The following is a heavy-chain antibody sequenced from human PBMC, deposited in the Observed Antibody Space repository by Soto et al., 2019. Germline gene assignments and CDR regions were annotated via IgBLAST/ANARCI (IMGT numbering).Heavy chain of an antibody. V-gene: IGHV4-30-2*01. Sequence: PSETLSLTCAVSGGSVSSGGYSWSWIRQPPGKGLEWIGYIYHSGSTYYNPSLKSRVTISVDRSKNQFSLKLSSVTAADTAVYYCASAPRDIVVVPAAISLAFDPWGQGTLGTVSS. CDR1: GGSVSSGGYS. J-gene: IGHJ5*02. CDR3: ASAPRDIVVVPAAISLAFDP. D-gene: IGHD2-2*02. CDR2: IYHSGST.